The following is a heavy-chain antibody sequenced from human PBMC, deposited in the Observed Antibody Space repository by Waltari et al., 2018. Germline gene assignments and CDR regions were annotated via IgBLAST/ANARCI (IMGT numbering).Heavy chain of an antibody. Sequence: QVQLQQWGAGLLKPSETLSLTCAVYGGSFSGYYWSWIRQPPGKGLEWIGEINHSGSTNYNPSLKSRVTISVDTSKNQFSLKLSSVTAADTAVYYCARGSGWYYYGSGSFDYWGQGTLVTVSS. D-gene: IGHD3-10*01. CDR3: ARGSGWYYYGSGSFDY. CDR1: GGSFSGYY. J-gene: IGHJ4*02. V-gene: IGHV4-34*01. CDR2: INHSGST.